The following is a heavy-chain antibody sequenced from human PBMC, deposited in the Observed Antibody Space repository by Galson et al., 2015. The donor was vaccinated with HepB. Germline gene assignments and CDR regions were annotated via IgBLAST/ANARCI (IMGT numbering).Heavy chain of an antibody. CDR1: GYTFTTYS. CDR2: INTNTGNP. J-gene: IGHJ6*02. CDR3: ARVEDLRGYYYYGMDV. V-gene: IGHV7-4-1*02. D-gene: IGHD1-1*01. Sequence: SVKVSCKASGYTFTTYSMNWVRQAPGQGLEWMGWINTNTGNPTYAQGFTGRFVFSLDTSVSTAYLQISSLKAEDTAVYYCARVEDLRGYYYYGMDVWGQGTTLTVSS.